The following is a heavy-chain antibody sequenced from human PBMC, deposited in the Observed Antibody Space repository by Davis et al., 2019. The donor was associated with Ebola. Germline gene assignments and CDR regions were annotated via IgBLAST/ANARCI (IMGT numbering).Heavy chain of an antibody. CDR1: GGTFSSYA. CDR2: IIPILGIA. CDR3: ARDSGSYSFDY. D-gene: IGHD1-26*01. J-gene: IGHJ4*02. Sequence: SVKVSCKASGGTFSSYAISWVRQAPGQGLEWMGRIIPILGIANYAQKFQGRVTITADKSTSTAYMELSSLRSEDTAVYYCARDSGSYSFDYWGQGTLVTVSS. V-gene: IGHV1-69*04.